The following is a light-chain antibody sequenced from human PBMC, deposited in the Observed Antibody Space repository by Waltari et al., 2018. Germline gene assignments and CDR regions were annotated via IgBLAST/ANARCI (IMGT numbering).Light chain of an antibody. J-gene: IGLJ1*01. CDR1: SRYGGGLNI. Sequence: QPALTQPRAASGSPGQTVTISGTGTSRYGGGLNIVSWFQQHPGEAPKLIISDVTKRPSGVPGRFSGSKSGNTASLTISGLQAEDDSDYYCCSYAGFYTYVFGTGTKVTVL. V-gene: IGLV2-11*01. CDR2: DVT. CDR3: CSYAGFYTYV.